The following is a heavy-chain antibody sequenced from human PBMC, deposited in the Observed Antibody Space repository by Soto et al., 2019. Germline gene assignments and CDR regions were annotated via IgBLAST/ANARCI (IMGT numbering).Heavy chain of an antibody. V-gene: IGHV4-34*01. CDR2: INHSGST. J-gene: IGHJ2*01. D-gene: IGHD3-10*01. Sequence: TLSLTCAVYGGSFSGYYWSWIRQPPGKGLEWIGEINHSGSTNYNPSLKSRVTISVDTSKNQFSLKLSSVTAADTAVYYCARFGGSGRKRGLKSWYFDLWGRGTLVTVSS. CDR3: ARFGGSGRKRGLKSWYFDL. CDR1: GGSFSGYY.